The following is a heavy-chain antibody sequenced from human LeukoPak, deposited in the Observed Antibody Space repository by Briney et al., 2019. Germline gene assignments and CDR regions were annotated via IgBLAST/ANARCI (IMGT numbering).Heavy chain of an antibody. Sequence: GGSLRLSCAASGFTFTTYAMIWVRQAPGKGLEWVSAISGSGGSTYYADSVKGRFTISRDNSKNTLYLQMNSLRAEDTALYYCASADDFWSGLNWFDPWGQGTLVTVSS. J-gene: IGHJ5*02. CDR1: GFTFTTYA. V-gene: IGHV3-23*01. D-gene: IGHD3-3*01. CDR2: ISGSGGST. CDR3: ASADDFWSGLNWFDP.